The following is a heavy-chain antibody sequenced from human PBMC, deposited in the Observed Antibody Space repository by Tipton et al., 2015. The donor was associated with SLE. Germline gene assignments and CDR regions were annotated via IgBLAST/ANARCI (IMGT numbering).Heavy chain of an antibody. CDR3: AGELLPSYGMDV. CDR1: GFHFSGYA. Sequence: SLRLSCAASGFHFSGYAMSWVRQPPGKGLEWVSAIRGRGTSTYYADSVQGRFTISRDNSMNTLSLQMNSLRVDDTAVYYCAGELLPSYGMDVWGQGTTVTVSS. V-gene: IGHV3-23*01. J-gene: IGHJ6*02. CDR2: IRGRGTST. D-gene: IGHD1-26*01.